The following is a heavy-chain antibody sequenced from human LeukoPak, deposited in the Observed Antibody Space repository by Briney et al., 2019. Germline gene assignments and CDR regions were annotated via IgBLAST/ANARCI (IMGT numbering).Heavy chain of an antibody. CDR2: IKSKTDGGTT. CDR3: TTDLSGYYGSGSYYIDY. J-gene: IGHJ4*02. Sequence: GGSLRLSCAASGFTFSSYAMSWVRQAPGKGLEWVGRIKSKTDGGTTDYAAPVKGRFTISRDDSKNTLYLQMNSLKTEDTAVYYCTTDLSGYYGSGSYYIDYWGQGTLVTVSS. D-gene: IGHD3-10*01. CDR1: GFTFSSYA. V-gene: IGHV3-15*01.